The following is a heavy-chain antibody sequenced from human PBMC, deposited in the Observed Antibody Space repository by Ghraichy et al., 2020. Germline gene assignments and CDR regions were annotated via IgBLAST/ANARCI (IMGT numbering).Heavy chain of an antibody. J-gene: IGHJ4*02. CDR1: GFTFSSYA. CDR3: AKGKRIAAAGLPNFDY. V-gene: IGHV3-23*01. D-gene: IGHD6-13*01. CDR2: ISGSGGGT. Sequence: GGSLRLSCAASGFTFSSYAMSWVRQAPGKGLEWVSTISGSGGGTYYADSVKGRFSISRDNSKNTLYLQMNSLRAEDTAMFYCAKGKRIAAAGLPNFDYWGQGTLGTVSS.